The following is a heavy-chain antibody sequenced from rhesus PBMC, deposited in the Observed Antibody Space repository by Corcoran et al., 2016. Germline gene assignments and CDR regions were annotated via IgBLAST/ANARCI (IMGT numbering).Heavy chain of an antibody. CDR1: GGSISDSYR. D-gene: IGHD6-13*01. J-gene: IGHJ4*01. CDR2: IYGSSTST. CDR3: ARERAAGPFDY. V-gene: IGHV4S10*01. Sequence: QVQLQESGPGVVKPSATLSLTCAVSGGSISDSYRWSWLRQPPEKGLEWIGDIYGSSTSTNYNPSLKSRVTISKDTSKNQFSVKLSSVTAADTAMYYCARERAAGPFDYWGQGVLVTVSS.